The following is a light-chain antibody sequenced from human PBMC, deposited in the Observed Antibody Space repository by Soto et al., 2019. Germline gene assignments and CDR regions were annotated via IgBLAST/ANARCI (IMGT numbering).Light chain of an antibody. CDR2: GVS. CDR1: QSVSNSH. V-gene: IGKV3-20*01. Sequence: EIVLTQSPGTLSLSPGERATLSCRASQSVSNSHLAWHQQKPGQAPRLLIFGVSSRAAGIPDRLSGSGSGTDFTLTISRLEPEDYAVYYCQQYDKSPLTFGGGTKVDIK. J-gene: IGKJ4*01. CDR3: QQYDKSPLT.